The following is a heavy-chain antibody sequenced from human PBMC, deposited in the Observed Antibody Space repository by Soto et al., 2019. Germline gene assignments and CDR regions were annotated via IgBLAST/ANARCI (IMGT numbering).Heavy chain of an antibody. CDR1: GYTFTSYD. CDR2: MNPNSGNT. D-gene: IGHD3-3*01. J-gene: IGHJ6*02. V-gene: IGHV1-8*01. CDR3: ALSNDFWSGYPLLYGMDV. Sequence: QVQLVQSGAEVTKPGASVKVSCKASGYTFTSYDINWVRQATGQGLEWMGWMNPNSGNTGYAQKFQGRVTMTRNTSISTAYMELSSLRSEDTAVYYCALSNDFWSGYPLLYGMDVWGQGTTVTVSS.